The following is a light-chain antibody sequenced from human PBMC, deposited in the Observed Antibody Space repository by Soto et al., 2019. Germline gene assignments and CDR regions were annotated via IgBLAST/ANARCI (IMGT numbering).Light chain of an antibody. V-gene: IGKV3-20*01. CDR1: QSVSSSY. CDR2: GAS. Sequence: EIVLTQSPGTLSLSPGERATLSCRASQSVSSSYLAWYQQKPGQAPRPLIYGASSRAIGITDRFSGSGSGTDFTLTISSLEHEDFAVYYCQPYGSSPWTFGQGTTVEIK. CDR3: QPYGSSPWT. J-gene: IGKJ1*01.